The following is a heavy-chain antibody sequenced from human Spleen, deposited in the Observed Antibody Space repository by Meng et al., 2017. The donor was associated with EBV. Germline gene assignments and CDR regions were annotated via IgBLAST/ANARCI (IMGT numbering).Heavy chain of an antibody. CDR3: ARDPNGDYAFDS. D-gene: IGHD4-17*01. V-gene: IGHV4-30-4*01. J-gene: IGHJ4*02. Sequence: QLTGXCPXXVSPSHXLSXXCAVSGGSXXIGGYYWSWIRQPXGKGLEWIGNIYHSGSTYYNPSLKSRVTISVDTSKNQFSLKLSSVTAADTAVYYCARDPNGDYAFDSWGQGTLVTVAS. CDR1: GGSXXIGGYY. CDR2: IYHSGST.